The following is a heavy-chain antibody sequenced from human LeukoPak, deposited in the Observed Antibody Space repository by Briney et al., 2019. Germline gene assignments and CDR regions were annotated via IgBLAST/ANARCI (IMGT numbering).Heavy chain of an antibody. CDR3: ASGYGGYVQFDY. D-gene: IGHD5-12*01. CDR2: ISSGSSFI. CDR1: GFTFSTYS. J-gene: IGHJ4*02. Sequence: GGSLRLSCAASGFTFSTYSMNWVRQAPRKGLEWVSSISSGSSFIYYADSVKGRFTISRDNAKNTLYLQMNSLRAEDTAVYYCASGYGGYVQFDYWGQGTLVTVSS. V-gene: IGHV3-21*01.